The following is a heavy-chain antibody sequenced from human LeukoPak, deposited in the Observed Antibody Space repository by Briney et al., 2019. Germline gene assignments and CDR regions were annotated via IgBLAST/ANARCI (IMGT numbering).Heavy chain of an antibody. CDR1: GFIVSNKY. CDR3: ARGTSSGYFQLYFDY. J-gene: IGHJ4*02. V-gene: IGHV3-53*01. D-gene: IGHD3-22*01. CDR2: IYSGGST. Sequence: PGGSLRLSCAASGFIVSNKYMTWVRQAPGKGLEWVSLIYSGGSTYYADSVKGRFTISRDNSKNTLYLQMNSLRAEDTAVYYCARGTSSGYFQLYFDYWGQGTLVTVSS.